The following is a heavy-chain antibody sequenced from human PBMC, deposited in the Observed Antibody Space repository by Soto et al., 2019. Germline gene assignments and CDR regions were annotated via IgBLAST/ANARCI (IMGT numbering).Heavy chain of an antibody. CDR3: ASYSGYDLGGTYDAFDI. CDR1: GGSISSYY. D-gene: IGHD5-12*01. J-gene: IGHJ3*02. Sequence: SETLSLTCTVSGGSISSYYWSWIRQPPGKGLEWIGYIYYSGSTNYNPSLKSRVTISVDTSKNQFSLKLSSVTAADTAVYYCASYSGYDLGGTYDAFDIWGQGTMVTVSS. CDR2: IYYSGST. V-gene: IGHV4-59*08.